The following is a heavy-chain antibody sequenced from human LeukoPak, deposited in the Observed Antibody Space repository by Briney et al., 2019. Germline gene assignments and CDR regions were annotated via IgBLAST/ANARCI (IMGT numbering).Heavy chain of an antibody. CDR1: GYSISSGYY. CDR2: IYHSGST. CDR3: ARFSGVRYYYYMDV. V-gene: IGHV4-38-2*02. Sequence: PSETLSLTCTVSGYSISSGYYWGWIRQPPGKGLEWIGSIYHSGSTYYNPSLKSRVTISVDTSKNQFSLKLSSVTAADTAVYYCARFSGVRYYYYMDVWGKGTTVTVSS. J-gene: IGHJ6*03.